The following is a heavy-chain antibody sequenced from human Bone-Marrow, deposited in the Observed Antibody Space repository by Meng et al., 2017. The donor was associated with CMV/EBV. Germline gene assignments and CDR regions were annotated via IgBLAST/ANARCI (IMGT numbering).Heavy chain of an antibody. J-gene: IGHJ4*01. V-gene: IGHV3-21*01. CDR3: ARGLGAAVYFDH. D-gene: IGHD6-13*01. CDR1: GFTFSSYS. CDR2: ISSSSSYI. Sequence: EVQLVGSGGGLAKPGGYLRRSCAASGFTFSSYSMNWVRQAPGKGLEWVSSISSSSSYIYYADSVKGRFTISRDNAKNSLYLQMNSLRAEDTAVYYCARGLGAAVYFDHWGHGTLVTLSS.